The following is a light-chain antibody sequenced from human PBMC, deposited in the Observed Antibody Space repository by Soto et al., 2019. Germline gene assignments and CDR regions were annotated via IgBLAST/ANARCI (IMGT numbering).Light chain of an antibody. CDR1: SSNIGSNT. Sequence: QSVLTQPPSASGTPGQRVTISCSGRSSNIGSNTVNWYQQLPGTAPKLLIYSNNQPPSWVPDRFSGSRSGTSASLAISGIQSEDEGDYYCSAWDDSLNGRGVFGGGTKLTVL. CDR2: SNN. V-gene: IGLV1-44*01. J-gene: IGLJ3*02. CDR3: SAWDDSLNGRGV.